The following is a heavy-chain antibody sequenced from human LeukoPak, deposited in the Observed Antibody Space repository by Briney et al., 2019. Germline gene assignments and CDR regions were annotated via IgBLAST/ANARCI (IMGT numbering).Heavy chain of an antibody. CDR2: ISYDGSNK. Sequence: PGRSLRLSCAASGFTLSSYGMHWVRQAPGKGLEWGAVISYDGSNKYYADSVKGRFTISRDNSKNTLYLQMNSLRAEDTAVYYCAKDTGIAAAEGGAFDIWGQGTMVTVSS. V-gene: IGHV3-30*18. D-gene: IGHD6-13*01. CDR3: AKDTGIAAAEGGAFDI. J-gene: IGHJ3*02. CDR1: GFTLSSYG.